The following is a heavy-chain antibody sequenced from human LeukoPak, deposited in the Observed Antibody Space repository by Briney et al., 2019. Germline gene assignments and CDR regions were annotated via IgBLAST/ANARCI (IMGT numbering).Heavy chain of an antibody. Sequence: GGSLRLSCVASGFTFSSYAMNWVRQAPGKGLEWVANIKQDGSEKYYVDSVKGRFTISRDNAKNSLYLQMNSLRAEDTAVFYCARDGTYTDYDPDFDIWGQGTLVTVSS. CDR3: ARDGTYTDYDPDFDI. V-gene: IGHV3-7*04. J-gene: IGHJ4*02. D-gene: IGHD5-12*01. CDR2: IKQDGSEK. CDR1: GFTFSSYA.